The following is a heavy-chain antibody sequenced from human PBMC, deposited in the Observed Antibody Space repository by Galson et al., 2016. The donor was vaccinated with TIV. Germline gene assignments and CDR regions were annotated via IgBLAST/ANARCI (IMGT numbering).Heavy chain of an antibody. V-gene: IGHV3-30*04. CDR3: ARGDYGDYEVGSMDY. Sequence: SLRLSCAGSGLTFSAYFMHWVRQAPGKGLEWLAVVSYDGTKKNYADSVKGRFSISRDNFKKTISLQMNSLRPEDTALYFCARGDYGDYEVGSMDYWGQGSLVTVSS. J-gene: IGHJ4*02. CDR2: VSYDGTKK. CDR1: GLTFSAYF. D-gene: IGHD4-17*01.